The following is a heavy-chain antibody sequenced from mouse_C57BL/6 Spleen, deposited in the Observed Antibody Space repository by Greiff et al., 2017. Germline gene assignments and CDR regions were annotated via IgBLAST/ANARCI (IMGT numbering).Heavy chain of an antibody. D-gene: IGHD2-4*01. V-gene: IGHV1-64*01. J-gene: IGHJ4*01. Sequence: QVQLQQPGAELVKPGASVKLSCKASGYTFTSYWMHWVKQRPGQGLEWIGMIHPNSGSTNYNEKFKSKATLAVDKSSSTAYMQLSSLTSEDSAVYYCAVYDYENYAMDYGGQGTSVTVSS. CDR2: IHPNSGST. CDR3: AVYDYENYAMDY. CDR1: GYTFTSYW.